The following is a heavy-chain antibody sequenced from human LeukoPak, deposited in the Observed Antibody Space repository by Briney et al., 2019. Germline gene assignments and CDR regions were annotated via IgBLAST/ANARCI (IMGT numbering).Heavy chain of an antibody. V-gene: IGHV3-7*01. Sequence: GGSLRLSCAASGFTFSSYWMSWVRQAPGKGLEWVANIKQDGSEKYYVDSVKGRFTISRDNAKNTLYLQMNSLRAEDTAVYYCARDHRDSSSSSVGGDWGQGTLVTVSA. CDR1: GFTFSSYW. CDR2: IKQDGSEK. D-gene: IGHD6-6*01. J-gene: IGHJ4*02. CDR3: ARDHRDSSSSSVGGD.